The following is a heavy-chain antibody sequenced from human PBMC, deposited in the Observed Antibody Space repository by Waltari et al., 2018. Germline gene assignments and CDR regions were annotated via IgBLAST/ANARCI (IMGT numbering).Heavy chain of an antibody. CDR2: IHPSGST. CDR3: ARGLDNAKLGY. J-gene: IGHJ4*02. V-gene: IGHV4-34*01. CDR1: GGSFSGYY. D-gene: IGHD1-20*01. Sequence: QVQLQQWSAGLLKSSETLSLTCAGYGGSFSGYYGSWIRQTPGKEVEWIGEIHPSGSTDYKSSLQRRVTILLDTSKLHLSLQLPSVTAADTAVYYCARGLDNAKLGYWGQGTLVTVSS.